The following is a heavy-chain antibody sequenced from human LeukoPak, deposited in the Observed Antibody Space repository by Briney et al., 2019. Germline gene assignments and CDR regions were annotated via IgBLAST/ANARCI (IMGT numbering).Heavy chain of an antibody. Sequence: ASVKVSCKASGYTFTGYYMHWVRQAPGQGLEWMGWINPNSGGTNYAQKFQGRVTMTRDTSISTAYMELSRLRSDDTAVYYCATDQDYDSSGYFWFDPWGQGTLVTVSS. CDR2: INPNSGGT. CDR3: ATDQDYDSSGYFWFDP. D-gene: IGHD3-22*01. V-gene: IGHV1-2*02. CDR1: GYTFTGYY. J-gene: IGHJ5*02.